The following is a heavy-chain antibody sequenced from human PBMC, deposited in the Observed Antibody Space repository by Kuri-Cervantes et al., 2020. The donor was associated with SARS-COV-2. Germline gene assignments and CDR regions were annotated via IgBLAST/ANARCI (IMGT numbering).Heavy chain of an antibody. J-gene: IGHJ4*02. D-gene: IGHD2-2*01. CDR3: TIVVPAVDFDY. CDR2: INPSGGST. CDR1: GYTFTSYY. Sequence: ASVKVSCKASGYTFTSYYMHWVRQAPGQGLEWMGIINPSGGSTSYAQKFQGRVTMTRDTSTSTVYMELSSLRSEDTAVYYCTIVVPAVDFDYWGQGTLVTVSS. V-gene: IGHV1-46*01.